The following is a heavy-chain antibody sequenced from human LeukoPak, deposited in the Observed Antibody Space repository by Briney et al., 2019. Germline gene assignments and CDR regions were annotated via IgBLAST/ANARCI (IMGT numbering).Heavy chain of an antibody. J-gene: IGHJ4*02. Sequence: QPGRSLRLSCAASGFTFSSYGMHWVRQAPGKGLEWVAVIWYDGSNKYYVDSVKGRFTISRDNAKNSLYLQMNSLRAEDTAVYYCARWDDYWGQGTLVTVSS. CDR3: ARWDDY. V-gene: IGHV3-33*03. D-gene: IGHD1-26*01. CDR1: GFTFSSYG. CDR2: IWYDGSNK.